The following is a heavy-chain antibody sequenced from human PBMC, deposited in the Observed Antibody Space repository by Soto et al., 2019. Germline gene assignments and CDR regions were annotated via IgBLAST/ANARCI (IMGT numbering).Heavy chain of an antibody. J-gene: IGHJ4*02. CDR2: INHSGST. CDR3: ARHGGYYGSGSPRLFDY. V-gene: IGHV4-34*01. CDR1: GGSFSGYY. Sequence: SETLSLTCAVYGGSFSGYYWSWIRQPPGKGLEWIGEINHSGSTNYNPSLKSRVTISVDTSKNQFSLKLSSVTAADTAVYYCARHGGYYGSGSPRLFDYWGQGTLVTVSS. D-gene: IGHD3-10*01.